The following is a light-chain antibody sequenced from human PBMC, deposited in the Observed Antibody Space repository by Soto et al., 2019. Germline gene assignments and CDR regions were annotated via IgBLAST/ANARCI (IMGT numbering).Light chain of an antibody. CDR3: QQYNNWFSIT. V-gene: IGKV3-15*01. CDR2: GAS. J-gene: IGKJ5*01. Sequence: EIVMTQSPATLSVSPGERATLSCRASQSVSGNFAWYQQKPGQAPRLLIYGASTRANGIPARFSGSGSGTEFTLTISSLQSEDFAVYYCQQYNNWFSITFGQGTRLEIK. CDR1: QSVSGN.